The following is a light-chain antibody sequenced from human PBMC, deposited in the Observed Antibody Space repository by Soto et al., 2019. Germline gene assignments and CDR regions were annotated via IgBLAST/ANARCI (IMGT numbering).Light chain of an antibody. CDR3: LHYGGSPLT. J-gene: IGKJ5*01. CDR2: GTS. Sequence: EIMMTPSPATLSVSPGERATFSCRASQSVSSNLAWYQQKAGKAPRLLIYGTSTRATAIPARFSGSGSATDFTLTIGRLEPGDFAVYYCLHYGGSPLTFGQGTRLEIK. V-gene: IGKV3-20*01. CDR1: QSVSSN.